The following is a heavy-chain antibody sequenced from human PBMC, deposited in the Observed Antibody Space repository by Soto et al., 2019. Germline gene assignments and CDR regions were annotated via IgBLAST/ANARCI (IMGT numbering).Heavy chain of an antibody. CDR3: AKDSGTNLYYYYYMDV. Sequence: GGSLRLSCAASGFTFSSYGMHWVRQAPGKGLEWVAVISYDGSNKYYADSVKGRFTISRDNSKNTLYLQMNSLRAEDTAVYYCAKDSGTNLYYYYYMDVWGKGTTVTVSS. CDR1: GFTFSSYG. V-gene: IGHV3-30*18. J-gene: IGHJ6*03. D-gene: IGHD1-7*01. CDR2: ISYDGSNK.